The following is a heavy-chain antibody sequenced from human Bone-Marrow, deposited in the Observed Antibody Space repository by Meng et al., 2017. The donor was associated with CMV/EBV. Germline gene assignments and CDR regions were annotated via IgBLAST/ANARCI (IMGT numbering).Heavy chain of an antibody. V-gene: IGHV3-30*18. CDR2: ISYDGSNK. Sequence: GESLKISCAASGFTFSSYAMHWVRQAPGKGLEWVAVISYDGSNKYYADSVKGRFTISRDNSKSTLYLQMNSLRAEDTAVYYCAKSLDSKQLDNYGMDVWGQGTTVTVSS. J-gene: IGHJ6*02. CDR3: AKSLDSKQLDNYGMDV. CDR1: GFTFSSYA. D-gene: IGHD4-11*01.